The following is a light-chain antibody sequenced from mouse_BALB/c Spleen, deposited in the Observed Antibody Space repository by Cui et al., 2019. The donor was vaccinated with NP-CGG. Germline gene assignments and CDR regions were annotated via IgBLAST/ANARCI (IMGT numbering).Light chain of an antibody. V-gene: IGLV1*01. CDR2: GTN. CDR3: ALWYSNHWV. Sequence: QAVVTQESAPTTSPGETVTLTCRSSNGAVTTSNYANWVQEKPYHLFTGLIGGTNNRAPGVPARFSGSLIGDKAALTITGAQTEDEAIYFCALWYSNHWVFGGGTKLTVL. CDR1: NGAVTTSNY. J-gene: IGLJ1*01.